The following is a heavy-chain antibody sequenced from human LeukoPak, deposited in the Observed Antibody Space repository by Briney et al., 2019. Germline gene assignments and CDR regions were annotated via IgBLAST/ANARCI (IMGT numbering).Heavy chain of an antibody. CDR3: AKFQGASSRWYRNGDY. J-gene: IGHJ4*02. Sequence: GGSLRLSCAASGFTFSNYAMSWLRQAPGKGLEWVSAISGSGDSTYYADSVKGRFTISRDNSKNTLSLQVNSLRAEDTAVYFCAKFQGASSRWYRNGDYWGQGTLVTVSS. V-gene: IGHV3-23*01. CDR2: ISGSGDST. D-gene: IGHD6-19*01. CDR1: GFTFSNYA.